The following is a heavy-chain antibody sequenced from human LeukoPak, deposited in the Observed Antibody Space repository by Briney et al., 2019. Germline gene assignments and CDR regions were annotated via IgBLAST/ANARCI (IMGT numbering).Heavy chain of an antibody. CDR2: IRGSGGST. J-gene: IGHJ4*02. D-gene: IGHD3-22*01. V-gene: IGHV3-23*01. CDR3: AKRGVVIRVILVGFHKEAYYFDS. CDR1: GITLSNYG. Sequence: GGSLRLSCAVSGITLSNYGMSWVRQAPGKGLEWAAGIRGSGGSTNYADSVKGRFTISRDNSKNTLYLHMSSLRAEDTAVYFCAKRGVVIRVILVGFHKEAYYFDSWGQGALVTVSS.